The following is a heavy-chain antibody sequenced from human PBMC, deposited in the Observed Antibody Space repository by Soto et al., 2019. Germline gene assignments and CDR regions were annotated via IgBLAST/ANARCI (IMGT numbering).Heavy chain of an antibody. D-gene: IGHD6-13*01. J-gene: IGHJ6*02. V-gene: IGHV3-30*03. CDR1: EISISTYA. CDR2: ISQDGSVK. Sequence: QVQLVESGGGVVQPGRSLTVSCAASEISISTYAMHWVRQAPGKGLEWVAVISQDGSVKYYADSVKGRFTISRDNPKNTLFLQMNSLGADDTAVYYCAGRQQNYYYYGMDVWGQGTTVTVSS. CDR3: AGRQQNYYYYGMDV.